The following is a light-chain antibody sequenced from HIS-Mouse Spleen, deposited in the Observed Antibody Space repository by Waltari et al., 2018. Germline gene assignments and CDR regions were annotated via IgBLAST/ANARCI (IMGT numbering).Light chain of an antibody. J-gene: IGKJ2*01. V-gene: IGKV4-1*01. CDR1: QSVLYSSNNKNY. CDR3: QQYYSTPYT. Sequence: DIVMTQSPDSLAVSLGERATINCKSSQSVLYSSNNKNYLAWYQQKTGQPTKLLIYWASTREAGVPDRFSGSGSGTDFTLTISSLQAEDVAVYYCQQYYSTPYTFGQGTKLEIK. CDR2: WAS.